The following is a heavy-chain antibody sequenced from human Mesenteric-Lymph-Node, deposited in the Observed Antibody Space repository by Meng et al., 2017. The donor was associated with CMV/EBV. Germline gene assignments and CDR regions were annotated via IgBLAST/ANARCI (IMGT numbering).Heavy chain of an antibody. V-gene: IGHV3-74*01. CDR2: INSDGSST. J-gene: IGHJ4*02. CDR1: GFTFGDYW. CDR3: AKEGLSSGYYLADY. Sequence: SGFTFGDYWLHWVRQAPGKGLVWVSRINSDGSSTIYADSVEGRFTISRDNAKNTLYLQMNSLRAEDTAVYYCAKEGLSSGYYLADYWGQGTLVTVSS. D-gene: IGHD3-22*01.